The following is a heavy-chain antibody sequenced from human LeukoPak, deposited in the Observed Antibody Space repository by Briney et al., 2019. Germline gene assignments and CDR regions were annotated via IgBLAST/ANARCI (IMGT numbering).Heavy chain of an antibody. CDR1: GFTFSSYA. Sequence: GESLRLSCTASGFTFSSYAMYWVRQAPGKGLEWVSAIGASGGTTHYADSVKGRFTISRDNSKNTLHLQMNSLRAEDTAVYYCAKKIVVAGTGGFDYWGQGTLVTVSS. J-gene: IGHJ4*02. CDR3: AKKIVVAGTGGFDY. CDR2: IGASGGTT. V-gene: IGHV3-23*01. D-gene: IGHD6-19*01.